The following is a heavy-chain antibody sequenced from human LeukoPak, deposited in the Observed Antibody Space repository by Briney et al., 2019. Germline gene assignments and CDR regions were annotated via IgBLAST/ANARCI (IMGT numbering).Heavy chain of an antibody. Sequence: ASVKVSCKASGYTFTGYYMHWVRQAPGQGLGWMGWINPNSGGTNYAQKFQGRVTMTRDTSISTGYMELSRLRSDDTAVYYCARALSWDRLSLRTVVYWGQGTLVTVSS. D-gene: IGHD1-1*01. V-gene: IGHV1-2*02. CDR2: INPNSGGT. CDR3: ARALSWDRLSLRTVVY. J-gene: IGHJ4*02. CDR1: GYTFTGYY.